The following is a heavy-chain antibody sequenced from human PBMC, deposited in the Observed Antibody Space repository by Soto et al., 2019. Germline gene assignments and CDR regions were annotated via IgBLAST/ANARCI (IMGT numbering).Heavy chain of an antibody. CDR2: ISAYNGNT. Sequence: ASVKVSCKASGYTSTNYGMHWVRQAPGQRLEWMGWISAYNGNTNYAQKLQGRVTMTTDTSTSTAYMELRSLRSDDTAVYYCARRFWSGYYPYYYYMDVWGKGTTVTVSS. D-gene: IGHD3-3*01. CDR3: ARRFWSGYYPYYYYMDV. J-gene: IGHJ6*03. CDR1: GYTSTNYG. V-gene: IGHV1-18*01.